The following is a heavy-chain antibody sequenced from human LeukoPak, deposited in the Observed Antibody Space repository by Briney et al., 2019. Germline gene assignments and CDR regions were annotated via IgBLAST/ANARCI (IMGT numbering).Heavy chain of an antibody. Sequence: PGGSLRLSCAASGFTVSNYYMSWVRQAPGKGLEWVSAIGTAGDTYYPGSVQGRFTISRDNANNTLYLQMNSLRVEDTAVYYCARGGSGSGYHYYYYYMDVWGKGTTVTISS. J-gene: IGHJ6*03. V-gene: IGHV3-13*01. CDR1: GFTVSNYY. CDR2: IGTAGDT. D-gene: IGHD3-22*01. CDR3: ARGGSGSGYHYYYYYMDV.